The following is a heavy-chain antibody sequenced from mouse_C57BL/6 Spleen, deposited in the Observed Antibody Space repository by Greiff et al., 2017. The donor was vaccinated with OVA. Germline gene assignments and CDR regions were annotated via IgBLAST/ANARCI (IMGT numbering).Heavy chain of an antibody. CDR3: ARLRMVTTGDYFDY. CDR1: GYTFTSYW. D-gene: IGHD2-2*01. V-gene: IGHV1-64*01. CDR2: IHPNSGST. J-gene: IGHJ2*01. Sequence: QVQLQQPGAELVKPGASVKLSCKASGYTFTSYWMHWVKQRPGQGLEWIGMIHPNSGSTNYNEKFKSKATLTVDKSSNTAYLQLSSLTSEDTAIYYCARLRMVTTGDYFDYWGQGTTLTVSS.